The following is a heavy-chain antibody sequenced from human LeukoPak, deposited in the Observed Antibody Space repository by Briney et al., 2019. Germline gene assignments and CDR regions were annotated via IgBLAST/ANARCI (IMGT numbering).Heavy chain of an antibody. J-gene: IGHJ4*02. CDR3: ARDSPTASNIDY. CDR1: GFTFTRFA. CDR2: IWYDGSNK. V-gene: IGHV3-33*07. D-gene: IGHD4-11*01. Sequence: GGSLRLSCAASGFTFTRFAMYWVRQAPGKGLEWVAVIWYDGSNKYYADSVKGRFTISRDNSKNTLYLQMNSLRAEDTAVYYCARDSPTASNIDYWGQGTLVTVSS.